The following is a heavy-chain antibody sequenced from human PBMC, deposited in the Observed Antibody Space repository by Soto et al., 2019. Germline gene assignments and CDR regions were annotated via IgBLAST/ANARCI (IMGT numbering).Heavy chain of an antibody. CDR3: ARRTPLVGAPFDP. CDR2: IYYSGNT. D-gene: IGHD1-26*01. Sequence: SETLSLTCTVSGGSISSNNYYWGWIRQPPGKGLEWIGNIYYSGNTYYNPSLKSRVTMSVDTSKNQFSLKLTSVTAADTAVYYCARRTPLVGAPFDPWGQGTLVTVSS. J-gene: IGHJ5*02. CDR1: GGSISSNNYY. V-gene: IGHV4-39*01.